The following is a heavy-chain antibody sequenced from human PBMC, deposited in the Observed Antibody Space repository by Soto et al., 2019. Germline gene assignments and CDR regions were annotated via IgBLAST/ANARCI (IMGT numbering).Heavy chain of an antibody. CDR1: GFTFSTYG. Sequence: QVQLVESGGGVVQPGRSLRLSCAASGFTFSTYGMHWVRQAPGKGLEWVAVISYDGSKKYYADSVKGRFTISRDNSKNTLYLQMNSLRAEDTAVYYCAKDRVIAVAGTEYFQHCGQGTLFTVSS. V-gene: IGHV3-30*18. D-gene: IGHD6-19*01. CDR3: AKDRVIAVAGTEYFQH. J-gene: IGHJ1*01. CDR2: ISYDGSKK.